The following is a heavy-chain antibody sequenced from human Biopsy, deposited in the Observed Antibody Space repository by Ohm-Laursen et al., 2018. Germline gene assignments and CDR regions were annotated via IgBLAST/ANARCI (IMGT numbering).Heavy chain of an antibody. Sequence: VKISCKASGYTFTNYGVNWVRQAPGQGLEWLGGNIPILGTGNYAQKFQDRVTVAADTSTSTATMELRSLRPDDTAVYYCATKLTGYFHHWGQGTLVIVSS. CDR2: NIPILGTG. D-gene: IGHD3-9*01. CDR1: GYTFTNYG. CDR3: ATKLTGYFHH. J-gene: IGHJ1*01. V-gene: IGHV1-69*13.